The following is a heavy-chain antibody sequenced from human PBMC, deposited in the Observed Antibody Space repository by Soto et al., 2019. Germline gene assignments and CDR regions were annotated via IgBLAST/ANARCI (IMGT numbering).Heavy chain of an antibody. J-gene: IGHJ6*02. D-gene: IGHD6-19*01. CDR2: ISGDTATT. CDR1: GVSCSEYS. CDR3: AKPLQEWLLQGSGVDV. Sequence: GSLRSSCAASGVSCSEYSMTWVRQAQGKGLQWVSAISGDTATTHYADSVKGRFTISRDNSRDTLYLQMNSLRVEDTAIYYCAKPLQEWLLQGSGVDVWGQGTTVTVSS. V-gene: IGHV3-23*01.